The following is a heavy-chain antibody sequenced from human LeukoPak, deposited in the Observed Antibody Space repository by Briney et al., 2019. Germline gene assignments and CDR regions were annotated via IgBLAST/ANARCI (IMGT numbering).Heavy chain of an antibody. D-gene: IGHD1-26*01. Sequence: SGPTLVNPTQTLTLTCTFSGFSLSTSGMCVSWIRQPPGKALEWLARIDWDNAKYYSTSLKTRLTISKDTSKNQVVLTVTNMDPVDTATYYCARTRLVGSTMNPYFDYWGQGTLDTVSS. CDR3: ARTRLVGSTMNPYFDY. CDR2: IDWDNAK. V-gene: IGHV2-70*11. J-gene: IGHJ4*02. CDR1: GFSLSTSGMC.